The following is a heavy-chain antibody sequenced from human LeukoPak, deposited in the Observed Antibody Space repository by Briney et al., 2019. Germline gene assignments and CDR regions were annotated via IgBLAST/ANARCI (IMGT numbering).Heavy chain of an antibody. V-gene: IGHV3-66*01. CDR1: GFNVRRNY. CDR2: IYSGGTT. J-gene: IGHJ3*02. CDR3: ARERFSYAPHDAFDI. D-gene: IGHD3-16*01. Sequence: GGSLRLSCAASGFNVRRNYMSWVRQAPGKGLEWVSVIYSGGTTYYADSVTGRFTISRDNSKNTVFLQMNSPRVEDTALYYCARERFSYAPHDAFDIWGQGTMVTVSS.